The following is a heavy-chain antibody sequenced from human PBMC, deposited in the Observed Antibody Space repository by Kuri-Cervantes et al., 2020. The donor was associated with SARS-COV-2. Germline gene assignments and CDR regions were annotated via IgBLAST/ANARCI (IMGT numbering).Heavy chain of an antibody. CDR1: GGSINTDS. CDR3: ARRRIGIDGPRWGLYDSNYHIDV. J-gene: IGHJ6*03. V-gene: IGHV4-59*08. D-gene: IGHD2-21*02. CDR2: IYYSGTT. Sequence: SETLSPTCIVSGGSINTDSWAWIRQAPGKGLEWIGTIYYSGTTNYHPSLGSRVTISVDTSKSLFSLRLRSVTAADSAVYYCARRRIGIDGPRWGLYDSNYHIDVWGKGITVTVSS.